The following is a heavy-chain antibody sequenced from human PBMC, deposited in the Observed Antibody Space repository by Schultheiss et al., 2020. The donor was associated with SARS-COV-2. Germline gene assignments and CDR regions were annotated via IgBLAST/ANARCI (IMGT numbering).Heavy chain of an antibody. J-gene: IGHJ4*02. CDR1: GFTFSSYW. CDR2: IRSKANSYAT. CDR3: TITGTSG. D-gene: IGHD1-7*01. V-gene: IGHV3-73*01. Sequence: GGSLRLSCAASGFTFSSYWMHWVRQASGKGLEWVGRIRSKANSYATAYAASVKGRFTISRDDSKNTAYLQMNSLKTEDTAVYYCTITGTSGWGQGTLVTVSS.